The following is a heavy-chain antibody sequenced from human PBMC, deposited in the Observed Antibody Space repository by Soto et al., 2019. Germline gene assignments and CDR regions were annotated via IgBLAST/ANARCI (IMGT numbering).Heavy chain of an antibody. CDR1: GGTFSSYA. Sequence: SVKVSCKSSGGTFSSYAISWVRQAPGQGLEWMGGIIPIFGTANYAQKFQGRVTITADESTSTAYMELSSLRSEDTAVYYCASPVTIFGVVQYYYYYGMDVWGQGTTVTVSS. V-gene: IGHV1-69*13. J-gene: IGHJ6*02. D-gene: IGHD3-3*01. CDR2: IIPIFGTA. CDR3: ASPVTIFGVVQYYYYYGMDV.